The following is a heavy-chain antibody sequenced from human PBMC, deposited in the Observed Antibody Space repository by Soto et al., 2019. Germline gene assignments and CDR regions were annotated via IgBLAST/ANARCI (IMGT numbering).Heavy chain of an antibody. V-gene: IGHV4-30-4*01. CDR1: GGSISSGDYY. D-gene: IGHD3-22*01. Sequence: PSETLSLTCTVSGGSISSGDYYWSWIRQPPGKGLEWIGYIYYSGSTYYNPSLKSRVTISVDTSKNQFSLKLSSVTAADTAVYYCARAYDSSGYYYLDIFDYWGQGTLVTVSS. J-gene: IGHJ4*02. CDR3: ARAYDSSGYYYLDIFDY. CDR2: IYYSGST.